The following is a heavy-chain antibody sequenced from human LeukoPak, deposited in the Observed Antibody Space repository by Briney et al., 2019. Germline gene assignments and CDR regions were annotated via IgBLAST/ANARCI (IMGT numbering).Heavy chain of an antibody. CDR2: ISGSGGST. D-gene: IGHD3-9*01. J-gene: IGHJ4*02. CDR3: AKARQVTGDFDY. CDR1: RFTFSSYA. Sequence: GGSLRLSCAASRFTFSSYAMSWVRQAPEKGLEWVSAISGSGGSTYYADSMKGRFTISRDNSKNTLYLQMNSLRAEDTAVYYCAKARQVTGDFDYWGQGTLVTVSS. V-gene: IGHV3-23*01.